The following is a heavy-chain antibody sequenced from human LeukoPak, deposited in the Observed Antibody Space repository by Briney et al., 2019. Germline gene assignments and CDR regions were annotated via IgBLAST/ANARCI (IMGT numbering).Heavy chain of an antibody. CDR2: ISSAGST. CDR1: GFTVSSSY. Sequence: GSLRLSCAASGFTVSSSYMSWVRQAPGEGGEGVSIISSAGSTYYADSVKGRFTISRDNSKNTVYLQVNRLRDEDTAVYYCARDLEAANTYYFDYWGQGTMVTVSS. CDR3: ARDLEAANTYYFDY. D-gene: IGHD6-13*01. J-gene: IGHJ4*02. V-gene: IGHV3-66*01.